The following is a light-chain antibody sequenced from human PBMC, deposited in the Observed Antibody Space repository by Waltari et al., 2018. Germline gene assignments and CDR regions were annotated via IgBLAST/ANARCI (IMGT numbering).Light chain of an antibody. CDR3: CSYAGSSTWV. J-gene: IGLJ3*02. Sequence: QSALTQPASVSGSPGQSITISCTATSSDVGSYNLVSWYQQHPGKAPNLVNYEVTKRPSGVSTRFSGSKSGNTSSLTISGLQAEDEADYCCCSYAGSSTWVFGGGTKLTVL. V-gene: IGLV2-23*02. CDR2: EVT. CDR1: SSDVGSYNL.